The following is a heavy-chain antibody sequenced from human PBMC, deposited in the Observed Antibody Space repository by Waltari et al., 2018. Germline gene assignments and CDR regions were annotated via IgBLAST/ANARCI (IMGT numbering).Heavy chain of an antibody. CDR1: GYTFTSYY. V-gene: IGHV1-46*01. Sequence: QVQLVESGGGVVQPGRSLRLSCAASGYTFTSYYMHWVRQAPGQGLGWMGRINPSGGSTSDAQKFQGRVTMTRDTSTSTVYMELSSLRSEDTAVYYCARDRYFDWLPTHYGMDVWGQGTTVTVSS. D-gene: IGHD3-9*01. CDR3: ARDRYFDWLPTHYGMDV. CDR2: INPSGGST. J-gene: IGHJ6*02.